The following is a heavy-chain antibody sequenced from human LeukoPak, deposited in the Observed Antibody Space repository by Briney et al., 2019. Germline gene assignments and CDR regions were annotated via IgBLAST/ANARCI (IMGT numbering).Heavy chain of an antibody. CDR3: AKAHLTRSYYYYYMDV. V-gene: IGHV3-43D*03. Sequence: GGSLRLSCAASGFTFDDYAMHWVRQAPGKGLEWVSLISWDGGSTSYADSVKGRFTISRDNSKNSLSLQMNSLRTEDTALYYCAKAHLTRSYYYYYMDVWGKGTTVTVSS. CDR1: GFTFDDYA. CDR2: ISWDGGST. J-gene: IGHJ6*03. D-gene: IGHD4-23*01.